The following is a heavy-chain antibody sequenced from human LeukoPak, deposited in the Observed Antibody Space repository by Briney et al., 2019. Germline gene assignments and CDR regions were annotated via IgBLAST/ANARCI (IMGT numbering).Heavy chain of an antibody. J-gene: IGHJ4*02. V-gene: IGHV1-18*01. CDR2: ISAYNGNT. Sequence: ASVKVSCKASGYTFTSYGISWVRQAPGQGLEWMGWISAYNGNTNYAQKLQGRVTMTTDTSTSTAYMELRSLRSDDTAVYYCARDQDYYDSSGLKGFDYWGQGTLVTVSS. D-gene: IGHD3-22*01. CDR1: GYTFTSYG. CDR3: ARDQDYYDSSGLKGFDY.